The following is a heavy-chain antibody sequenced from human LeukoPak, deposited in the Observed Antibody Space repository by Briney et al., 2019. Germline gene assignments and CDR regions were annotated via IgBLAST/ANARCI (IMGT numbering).Heavy chain of an antibody. CDR3: ARDLVVTSAY. Sequence: GRSLRLSCAASGFTFSSYAMSWVRQAPGKGLEWVSAISGSGGSTYYADSVKGRFTISRDNAKNTLYLQMNGLRAEDTAVYYCARDLVVTSAYWGQGTLVTVSS. D-gene: IGHD2-2*01. V-gene: IGHV3-23*01. J-gene: IGHJ4*02. CDR1: GFTFSSYA. CDR2: ISGSGGST.